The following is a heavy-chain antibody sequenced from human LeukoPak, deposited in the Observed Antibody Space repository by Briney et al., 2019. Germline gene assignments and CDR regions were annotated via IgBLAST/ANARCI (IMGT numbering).Heavy chain of an antibody. J-gene: IGHJ5*02. CDR2: ISYDGSNK. Sequence: GGSLRLSCAASGFTFSSYGMHWVRQAPGKGLEWVAVISYDGSNKYYADSVKGRFTISRDNSKNTLYLQMNSLRAEDTAVYYCAKDWRNFSGSYYMPIRGMPPAPWFDPWGQGTLVTVSS. CDR1: GFTFSSYG. D-gene: IGHD3-10*01. V-gene: IGHV3-30*18. CDR3: AKDWRNFSGSYYMPIRGMPPAPWFDP.